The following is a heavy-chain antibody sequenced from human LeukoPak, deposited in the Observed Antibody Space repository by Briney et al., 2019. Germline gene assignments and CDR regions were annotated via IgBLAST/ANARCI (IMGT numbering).Heavy chain of an antibody. CDR1: GFTFDDYA. V-gene: IGHV3-9*01. Sequence: PGGSLRLSCAASGFTFDDYAMHWVRQTPGKGLEWVSGISWNSGSIGYADSVKGRFTISRDNSKNTLYLQMNSLRAVDTAVYYCAKDDGWVQYANWGQGTLVTVSS. CDR3: AKDDGWVQYAN. CDR2: ISWNSGSI. D-gene: IGHD5-24*01. J-gene: IGHJ4*02.